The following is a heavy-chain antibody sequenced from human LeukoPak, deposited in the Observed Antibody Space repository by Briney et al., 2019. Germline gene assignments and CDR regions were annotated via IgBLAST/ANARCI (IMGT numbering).Heavy chain of an antibody. CDR1: GYTFTGYY. D-gene: IGHD3-10*01. CDR2: INPNSGGT. J-gene: IGHJ2*01. CDR3: ARKVIFRSWYFDL. Sequence: ASVKVSCKASGYTFTGYYMHWVRQAPGQGLEWMGWINPNSGGTNYAQKFQGRVTMTRDTSISTAYMELSRLRSDDMAVYYCARKVIFRSWYFDLWGRDTLVTVSS. V-gene: IGHV1-2*02.